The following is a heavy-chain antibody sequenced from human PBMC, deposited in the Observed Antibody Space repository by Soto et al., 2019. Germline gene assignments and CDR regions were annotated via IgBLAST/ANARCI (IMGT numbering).Heavy chain of an antibody. D-gene: IGHD2-15*01. CDR3: AITRPVYYYYGMDV. V-gene: IGHV4-34*01. Sequence: PSDTLSLTCAVYGGSFSGYYWSWIRQPPGKGLEWIGEINHSGSTNYNPSLKSRVTISVDTSKNQFSLKLSSVTAADTAVYYCAITRPVYYYYGMDVWGQGTTVTVSS. CDR1: GGSFSGYY. J-gene: IGHJ6*02. CDR2: INHSGST.